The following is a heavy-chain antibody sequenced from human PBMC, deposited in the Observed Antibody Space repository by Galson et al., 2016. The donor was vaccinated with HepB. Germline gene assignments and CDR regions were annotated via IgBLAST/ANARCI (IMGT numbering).Heavy chain of an antibody. CDR3: ARAVYYETNCSLYPRFDY. D-gene: IGHD3-22*01. CDR2: IYYSGST. J-gene: IGHJ4*02. Sequence: SETLSLTCTVSGGSINNYYWSWIRQSPGKGLEWIGYIYYSGSTDYNPSLKSRITISVDTSKNQFSLRLSSVTTADTAVYYWARAVYYETNCSLYPRFDYWGQGNLVTVSS. CDR1: GGSINNYY. V-gene: IGHV4-59*01.